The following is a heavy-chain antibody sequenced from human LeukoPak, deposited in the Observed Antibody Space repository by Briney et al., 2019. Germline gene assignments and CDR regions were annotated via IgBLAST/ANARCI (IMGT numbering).Heavy chain of an antibody. CDR2: ISYDGSNK. D-gene: IGHD5-24*01. CDR1: GFTFSSYA. CDR3: ARARWLLVMGDYFDY. V-gene: IGHV3-30*04. Sequence: GRSLRLSCAASGFTFSSYAMHWVRQAPGKGLEWVAVISYDGSNKYYADSVKGRFTISRDNAKNSLYLQMNSLRAEDTAVYYCARARWLLVMGDYFDYWGQGTLVTVSS. J-gene: IGHJ4*02.